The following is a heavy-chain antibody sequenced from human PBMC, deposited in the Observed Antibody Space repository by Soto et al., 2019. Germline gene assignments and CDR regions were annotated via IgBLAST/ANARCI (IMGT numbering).Heavy chain of an antibody. CDR1: GFPFSRYE. J-gene: IGHJ4*02. V-gene: IGHV3-48*03. D-gene: IGHD3-22*01. CDR3: ARDLYDSSGYCPFDY. CDR2: ISSSGGAM. Sequence: EVHLVESGGGLVRPGGSLRLFCAASGFPFSRYEMHWVRQAPGKGLEWVSYISSSGGAMYYADSVKGRFAISRDNAKNSLSLQMYSLRAEDTAVYYCARDLYDSSGYCPFDYWGQGTLVTVSS.